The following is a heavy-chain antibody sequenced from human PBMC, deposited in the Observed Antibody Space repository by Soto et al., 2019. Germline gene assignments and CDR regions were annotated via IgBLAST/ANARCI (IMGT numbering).Heavy chain of an antibody. J-gene: IGHJ6*02. D-gene: IGHD5-18*01. CDR2: INPNSGGT. CDR3: ARGDTAMVEYYYYYYGMDV. CDR1: GYTFTGYY. Sequence: GASVNVSCKASGYTFTGYYMHWVRQAPGQGLEWMGWINPNSGGTNYAQKFQGWVTMTRDTSISTAYMELSRLRSDDTAVYYCARGDTAMVEYYYYYYGMDVWGQGTAVTVSS. V-gene: IGHV1-2*04.